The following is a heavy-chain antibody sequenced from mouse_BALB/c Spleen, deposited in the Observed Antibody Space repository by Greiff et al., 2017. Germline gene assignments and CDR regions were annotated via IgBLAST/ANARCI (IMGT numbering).Heavy chain of an antibody. CDR3: AREGNGYFYYAMDY. V-gene: IGHV1-82*01. J-gene: IGHJ4*01. D-gene: IGHD2-3*01. CDR2: IYPGDGDT. Sequence: VQGVESGPELVKPGASVKISCKASGYAFSSSWMNWVKQRPGQGLEWIGRIYPGDGDTNYNGKFKGKATLTADKSSSTAYMQLSSLTSVDSAVYFCAREGNGYFYYAMDYWGQGTSVTVSS. CDR1: GYAFSSSW.